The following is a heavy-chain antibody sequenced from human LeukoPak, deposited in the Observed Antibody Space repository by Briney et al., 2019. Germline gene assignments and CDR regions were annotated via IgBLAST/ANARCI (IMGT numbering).Heavy chain of an antibody. CDR1: GGSISSYY. Sequence: SETLSLTCTVSGGSISSYYWSWIRQPPGKGLEWIGYIYYSGSTNYNPSLKSRVTISVDTSKNQFSLKLSSVTAVDTAVYYCARLRYYDLWSGYDYYYGMDVWGQGTTVTVSS. V-gene: IGHV4-59*08. CDR2: IYYSGST. J-gene: IGHJ6*02. D-gene: IGHD3-3*01. CDR3: ARLRYYDLWSGYDYYYGMDV.